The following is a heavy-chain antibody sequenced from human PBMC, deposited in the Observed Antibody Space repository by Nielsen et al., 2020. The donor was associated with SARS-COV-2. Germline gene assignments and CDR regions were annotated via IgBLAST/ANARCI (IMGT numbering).Heavy chain of an antibody. CDR3: AKQAILWSSYYYYGMDV. CDR2: IYYSGST. CDR1: GGSISSGGYY. Sequence: SETLSLTCTVSGGSISSGGYYWSWIRQHPGKGLEWIGYIYYSGSTYYNPSLKSRVTISVDTSKNQFSLKLSSVTAADTAVYYCAKQAILWSSYYYYGMDVWGQGTTVTVSS. J-gene: IGHJ6*02. D-gene: IGHD2-21*01. V-gene: IGHV4-31*03.